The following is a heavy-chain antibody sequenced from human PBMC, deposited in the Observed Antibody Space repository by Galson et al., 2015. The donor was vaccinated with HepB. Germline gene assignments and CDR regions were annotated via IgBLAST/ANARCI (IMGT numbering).Heavy chain of an antibody. CDR2: IKQDGSEK. D-gene: IGHD6-19*01. CDR3: ASRQDYSSGWPGKGLDYYYYGMDV. V-gene: IGHV3-7*01. CDR1: GFTFSSYW. Sequence: SLRLSCAASGFTFSSYWMSWVRQAPGKGLEWVANIKQDGSEKYYVDSVKGRFTISRDNAKNSLYLQMNSLRAEDTAVYYCASRQDYSSGWPGKGLDYYYYGMDVWGQGTTVTVSS. J-gene: IGHJ6*02.